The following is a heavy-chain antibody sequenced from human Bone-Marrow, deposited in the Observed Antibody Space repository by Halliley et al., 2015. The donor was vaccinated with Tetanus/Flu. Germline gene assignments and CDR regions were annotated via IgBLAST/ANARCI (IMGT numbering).Heavy chain of an antibody. CDR1: GGSISSGSHY. Sequence: LRLSCTVSGGSISSGSHYWSWIRQHPGKGLEWIGHIYYNGDTYYNPSLKSRVSMSVDTSKSHFSLNMSSVTAANTAVYYCARCYQLLYYFDFWGQGTLVAVSS. J-gene: IGHJ4*02. V-gene: IGHV4-31*02. CDR2: IYYNGDT. CDR3: ARCYQLLYYFDF. D-gene: IGHD2-2*01.